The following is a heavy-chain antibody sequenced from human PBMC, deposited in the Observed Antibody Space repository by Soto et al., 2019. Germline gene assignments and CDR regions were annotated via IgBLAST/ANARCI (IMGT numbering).Heavy chain of an antibody. CDR2: ISYDGSNK. CDR1: GFTFSSYA. CDR3: AREVSGSLGY. V-gene: IGHV3-30-3*01. Sequence: QVQLVESGGGVVQPGRSLRLSCAASGFTFSSYAMHWVRQAPGKGLEWVAVISYDGSNKYYADSVKGRFTISRDNSKNTLYLQMNSLRAEDTAVYYCAREVSGSLGYWGQGTLVTVSS. D-gene: IGHD6-19*01. J-gene: IGHJ4*02.